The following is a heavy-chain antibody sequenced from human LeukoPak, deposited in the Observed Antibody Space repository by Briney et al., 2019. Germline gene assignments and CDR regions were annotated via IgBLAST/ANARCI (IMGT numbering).Heavy chain of an antibody. CDR1: GFTFTSYG. V-gene: IGHV1-18*01. D-gene: IGHD1-26*01. J-gene: IGHJ3*02. CDR3: ARPISGSYVEDAFDM. Sequence: WASVKVSCKASGFTFTSYGLSWVRQPPGQGLEWLGCISACNGNTNYAKKLQGRVTMTTDTSTSTAYMQLRSLRSDDTAVYYCARPISGSYVEDAFDMWGQGTMVTVSA. CDR2: ISACNGNT.